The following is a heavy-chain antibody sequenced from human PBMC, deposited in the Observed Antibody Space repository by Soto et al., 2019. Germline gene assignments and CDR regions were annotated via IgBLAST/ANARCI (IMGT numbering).Heavy chain of an antibody. V-gene: IGHV3-21*01. CDR2: ISSSSSYI. Sequence: PGGSLRLSCAASGCTFSSYAMSWVRQATGKGLEWVSSISSSSSYIYYADSVKGRFTISRDNAKNSLYLQMNSLRAEDTAVYYCARAKGVGATPYYFDYWGQGTLLTVSS. CDR1: GCTFSSYA. J-gene: IGHJ4*02. CDR3: ARAKGVGATPYYFDY. D-gene: IGHD1-26*01.